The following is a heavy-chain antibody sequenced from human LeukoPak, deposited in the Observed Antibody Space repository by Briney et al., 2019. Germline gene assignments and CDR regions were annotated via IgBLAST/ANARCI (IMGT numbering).Heavy chain of an antibody. V-gene: IGHV4-4*07. D-gene: IGHD3-10*01. CDR1: GGSITNNY. CDR2: IYSSGST. CDR3: ARGPTVRDRNVFDI. Sequence: PSETLSLTCTVSGGSITNNYWSWIRQPAGKGLEWIGRIYSSGSTNYNPSLTSRVTMSVDTSKKQFSLKLISVSAADTAVYYCARGPTVRDRNVFDIWGQGTMVTVSS. J-gene: IGHJ3*02.